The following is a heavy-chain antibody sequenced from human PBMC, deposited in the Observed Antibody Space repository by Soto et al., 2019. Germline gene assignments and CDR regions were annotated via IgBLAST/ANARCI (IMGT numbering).Heavy chain of an antibody. J-gene: IGHJ4*02. CDR1: GVSLRPFGVG. CDR3: AHASGGGNSAYFAY. CDR2: IYWDDDK. V-gene: IGHV2-5*02. D-gene: IGHD2-21*02. Sequence: QITLKESGPTVVKPTQTPTPTCNLPGVSLRPFGVGVGWDRQPPPKALEWPAVIYWDDDKRYSPSLKSRLTVTKDTSKNQVVLTMTNMDPVDTATYYCAHASGGGNSAYFAYWGQGTLVTVSS.